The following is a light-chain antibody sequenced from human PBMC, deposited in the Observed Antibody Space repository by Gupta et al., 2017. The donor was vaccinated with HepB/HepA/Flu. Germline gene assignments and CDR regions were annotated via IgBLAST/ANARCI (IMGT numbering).Light chain of an antibody. CDR1: SSNIGSNY. V-gene: IGLV1-47*01. CDR2: RNN. Sequence: QSVLTQPPSASGTPGQRVTISCSGSSSNIGSNYVYWYLQLPGTAPKLLIYRNNQRPSGVPDRFSGSKSGTSASLAISGLRSEDEADYYCAAWDDSLSGNYVFGTGTKVTVL. CDR3: AAWDDSLSGNYV. J-gene: IGLJ1*01.